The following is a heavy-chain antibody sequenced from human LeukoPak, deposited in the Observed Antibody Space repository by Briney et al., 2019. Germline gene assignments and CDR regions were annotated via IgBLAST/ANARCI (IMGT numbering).Heavy chain of an antibody. D-gene: IGHD3-3*01. Sequence: SETLSLTCAVYGGSFSGYYWSWIRQPPGKGLEWIGEINHSGSTNYNPSLKSRVTISVDTSKNQFSLKLSSVTAADTATYYCARERSGYYYLDYWGLGTLVTVSS. CDR3: ARERSGYYYLDY. V-gene: IGHV4-34*01. CDR2: INHSGST. CDR1: GGSFSGYY. J-gene: IGHJ4*02.